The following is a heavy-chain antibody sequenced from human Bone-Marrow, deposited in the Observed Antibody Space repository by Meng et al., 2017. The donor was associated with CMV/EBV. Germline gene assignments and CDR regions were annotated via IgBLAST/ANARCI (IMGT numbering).Heavy chain of an antibody. V-gene: IGHV3-30*02. CDR3: AKSLAMVRGVIGVDY. D-gene: IGHD3-10*01. Sequence: GESLKISCAASGFTFSSYGMHWVRQAPGKGLEWVAFIRYDGSNKYYADSVKGRFTISRDNSKNTLYLQMNSLRAEDTAVYYCAKSLAMVRGVIGVDYWGQGNLVTVSS. CDR2: IRYDGSNK. J-gene: IGHJ4*02. CDR1: GFTFSSYG.